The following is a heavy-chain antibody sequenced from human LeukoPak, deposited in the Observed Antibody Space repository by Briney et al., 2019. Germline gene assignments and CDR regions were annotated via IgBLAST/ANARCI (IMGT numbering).Heavy chain of an antibody. CDR2: IIPIFGIA. CDR3: ARDNATVVPGDFDY. Sequence: GASVKVSCKASGGTFSSYAISWVRQAPGQGLEWMGRIIPIFGIANYAQKFQGRVTITADKSTSTAYMELSSLRSEGTAVYYCARDNATVVPGDFDYWGQGTLVTVSS. D-gene: IGHD4-23*01. CDR1: GGTFSSYA. J-gene: IGHJ4*02. V-gene: IGHV1-69*04.